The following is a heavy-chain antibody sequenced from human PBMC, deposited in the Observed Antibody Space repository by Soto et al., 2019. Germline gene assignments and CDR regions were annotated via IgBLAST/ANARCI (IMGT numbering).Heavy chain of an antibody. CDR2: IIPIFGTA. J-gene: IGHJ3*02. D-gene: IGHD3-3*01. V-gene: IGHV1-69*01. CDR1: GGTFSSYA. CDR3: ARAVDDFWSGYYTGGDAFDI. Sequence: QVQLVQSGAEVKKPGSSVKVSCKASGGTFSSYAISWVRQAPGQGLEWMGGIIPIFGTANYAQKFQGRVTITADESTSTAYMELSSLRSEDTAVYYCARAVDDFWSGYYTGGDAFDIWGQGTMVTVSS.